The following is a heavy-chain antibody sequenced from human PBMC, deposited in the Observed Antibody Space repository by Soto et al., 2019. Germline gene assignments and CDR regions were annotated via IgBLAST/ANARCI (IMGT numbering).Heavy chain of an antibody. J-gene: IGHJ5*02. CDR1: GGYISSSGYY. CDR2: LSYNGNT. V-gene: IGHV4-39*01. CDR3: ARRRVVGADGFDP. D-gene: IGHD1-26*01. Sequence: PSETLSLTCTVSGGYISSSGYYWGWIRQPPGKGLEWIGDLSYNGNTYYNPPLKSRVFISVDTSKTQFSLKLSFVTAADTAIYYCARRRVVGADGFDPWGQGTLVTVSS.